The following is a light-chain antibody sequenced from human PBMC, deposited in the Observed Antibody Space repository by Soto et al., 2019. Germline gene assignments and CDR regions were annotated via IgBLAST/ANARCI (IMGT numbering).Light chain of an antibody. V-gene: IGLV2-23*01. CDR2: EGS. CDR1: SSDVGSYNL. CDR3: CSYAGSVV. Sequence: QSALTQPASVSGSPGQSITISCTGTSSDVGSYNLVSWYQQHPGKAPQLMIYEGSKRPSGVSNRFSGSKSGNTASLTISRIQAEDEADYYCCSYAGSVVFGGGTKLTVL. J-gene: IGLJ2*01.